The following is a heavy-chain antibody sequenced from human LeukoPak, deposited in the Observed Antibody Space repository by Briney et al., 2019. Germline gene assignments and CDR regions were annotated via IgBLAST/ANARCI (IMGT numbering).Heavy chain of an antibody. Sequence: SETLSLTCTVSGGSISSSSYYWGWIRQPPGKGLEWIGSIYYSGSTYYNPSLKSRVTISVDTSKNQFSLKLSSVTAADTAVYYCARGPYYYYMDVWGKGTTVTISS. V-gene: IGHV4-39*01. J-gene: IGHJ6*03. CDR1: GGSISSSSYY. CDR2: IYYSGST. CDR3: ARGPYYYYMDV.